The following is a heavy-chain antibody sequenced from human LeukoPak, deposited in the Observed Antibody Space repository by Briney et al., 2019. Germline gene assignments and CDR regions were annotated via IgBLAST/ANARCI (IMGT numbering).Heavy chain of an antibody. V-gene: IGHV4-30-4*08. CDR3: ARAGATRTDDAFDI. CDR2: IYYSRST. CDR1: GGSISSGDYY. Sequence: PSETLSLTCTVSGGSISSGDYYWSWIRQPPGKGLEWIGYIYYSRSTYYNPSLKSRVTISVDTSKNQFSLKLSSVTAADTAVYYCARAGATRTDDAFDIWGQGTMVTVSS. D-gene: IGHD1-26*01. J-gene: IGHJ3*02.